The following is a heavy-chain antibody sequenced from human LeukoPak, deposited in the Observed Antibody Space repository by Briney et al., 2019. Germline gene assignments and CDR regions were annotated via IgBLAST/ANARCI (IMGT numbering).Heavy chain of an antibody. CDR3: ASPVSPNYFYYMDV. CDR1: GFTFSNFY. J-gene: IGHJ6*03. V-gene: IGHV3-11*01. CDR2: ISGSGTNQ. Sequence: GGSLRLSCAASGFTFSNFYMSWFRQAPGKGLEWLSYISGSGTNQHYADSVRGRFTISRDNAENSLSLQMHSLRAEDTAVYYCASPVSPNYFYYMDVWGKGTTVTVSS. D-gene: IGHD4-11*01.